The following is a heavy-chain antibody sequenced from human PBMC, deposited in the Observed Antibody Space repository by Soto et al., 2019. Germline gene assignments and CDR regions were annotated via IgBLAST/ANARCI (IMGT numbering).Heavy chain of an antibody. D-gene: IGHD6-6*01. V-gene: IGHV1-3*01. CDR3: ARDYGAWSQLVLDY. Sequence: ASVKVSCKASGYTFTSYAMQWVRQAPGQRLEWMGWINAGNGNTKYSQKFQGRVTITRDTSASTAYMELSSLRSEDTAVYYCARDYGAWSQLVLDYWGQGTLVTVSS. CDR1: GYTFTSYA. J-gene: IGHJ4*02. CDR2: INAGNGNT.